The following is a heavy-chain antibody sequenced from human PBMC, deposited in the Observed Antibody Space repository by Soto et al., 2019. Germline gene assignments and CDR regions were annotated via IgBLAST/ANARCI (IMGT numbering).Heavy chain of an antibody. CDR3: ARAGSRGYDLGGYYYYYGMDV. CDR2: IIPIFGTV. CDR1: GGTFSSYA. Sequence: ASVKVSCKASGGTFSSYAISWVRQAPGQGLEWMGGIIPIFGTVNYAQKFQGRVTITEDKSTSTAYVGLSSLRSEDTAVYYCARAGSRGYDLGGYYYYYGMDVCGQGTTVTVSS. J-gene: IGHJ6*02. V-gene: IGHV1-69*06. D-gene: IGHD5-12*01.